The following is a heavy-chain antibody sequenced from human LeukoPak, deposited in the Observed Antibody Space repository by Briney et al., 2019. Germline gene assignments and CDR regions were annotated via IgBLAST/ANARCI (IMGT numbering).Heavy chain of an antibody. J-gene: IGHJ6*02. CDR3: TRGPTQQWLYYGMDV. CDR2: IRSKTYGGTT. V-gene: IGHV3-49*04. Sequence: PGRSLRLSCTAPGFTFGDHAMSWVRQAPGKGLEWVGFIRSKTYGGTTEYAASVKGRFTISRDDSKSIAYLQMNSLKTEDTAVYYCTRGPTQQWLYYGMDVWGQGTTVTVSS. D-gene: IGHD5-18*01. CDR1: GFTFGDHA.